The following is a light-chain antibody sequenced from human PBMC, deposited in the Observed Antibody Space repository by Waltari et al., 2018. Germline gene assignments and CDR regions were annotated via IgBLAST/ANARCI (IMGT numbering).Light chain of an antibody. Sequence: QLVLTQSPSASASLGASVKLTCTLSSGHSSYPIAWHQQHPDRGPRYLMKLNSDGSHSKGDGIPDRFAGSSSWAERFLTIASLQAEDEADYYCQTWGTAIWVFGGGTKLTVL. V-gene: IGLV4-69*02. CDR2: LNSDGSH. J-gene: IGLJ3*02. CDR3: QTWGTAIWV. CDR1: SGHSSYP.